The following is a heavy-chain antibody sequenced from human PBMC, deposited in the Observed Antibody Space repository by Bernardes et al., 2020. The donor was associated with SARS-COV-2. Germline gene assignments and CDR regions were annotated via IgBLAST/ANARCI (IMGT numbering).Heavy chain of an antibody. D-gene: IGHD3-22*01. J-gene: IGHJ4*02. CDR1: GYTFTDHY. CDR3: ASVTYSSGSGIDF. CDR2: IYPNSGGT. Sequence: ASMKVSCKASGYTFTDHYIHWARQTPGQGLEWMGWIYPNSGGTHFSQKLKGRLTMTRDTSISTAYMDLSSLRSDDTAVYFCASVTYSSGSGIDFWGQGTLVTVSS. V-gene: IGHV1-2*02.